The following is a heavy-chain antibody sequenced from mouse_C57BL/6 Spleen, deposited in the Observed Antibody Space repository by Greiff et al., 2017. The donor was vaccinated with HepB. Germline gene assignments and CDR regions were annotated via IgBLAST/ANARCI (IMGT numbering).Heavy chain of an antibody. Sequence: VQLQQPGAELVRPGSSVKLSCKASGYTFTSYWMHWVKQRPIQGLEWIGNIDPSDSETHYNQKFKDKATLTVDKSSSTAYMQLSSLTSEDSAVYYCARKSPYWYFDVWGTGTTVTVSS. CDR3: ARKSPYWYFDV. CDR2: IDPSDSET. CDR1: GYTFTSYW. V-gene: IGHV1-52*01. J-gene: IGHJ1*03.